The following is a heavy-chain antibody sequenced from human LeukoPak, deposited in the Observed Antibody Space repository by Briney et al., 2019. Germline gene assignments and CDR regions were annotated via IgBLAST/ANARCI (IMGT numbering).Heavy chain of an antibody. J-gene: IGHJ6*03. D-gene: IGHD7-27*01. CDR1: GGSISSSSYY. CDR3: ARDFTLGTGYYYYYMDV. V-gene: IGHV4-39*07. Sequence: PSETLSLTCTVSGGSISSSSYYWGWIRQPPGQGLEWIGSIYYSGSTYYNPSLKSRVTISVDTSKNQFSLKLSSVTAADTAVYYCARDFTLGTGYYYYYMDVWGKGTTVTVSS. CDR2: IYYSGST.